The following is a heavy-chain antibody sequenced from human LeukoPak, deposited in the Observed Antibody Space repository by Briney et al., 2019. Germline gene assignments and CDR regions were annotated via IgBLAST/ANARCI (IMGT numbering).Heavy chain of an antibody. D-gene: IGHD4-11*01. CDR3: ARETKTTSFDY. CDR1: GITVSSDY. V-gene: IGHV3-53*01. J-gene: IGHJ4*02. Sequence: GGSLRLSCAASGITVSSDYMSWVRQAPGKGLEWVSVIYSGGSAYYADSVKGRFTISRDDSKNTLYLQMNSLRADDTAVYYCARETKTTSFDYWGQGTLVTVSS. CDR2: IYSGGSA.